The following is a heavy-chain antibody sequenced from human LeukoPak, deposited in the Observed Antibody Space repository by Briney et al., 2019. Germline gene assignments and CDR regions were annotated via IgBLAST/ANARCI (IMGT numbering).Heavy chain of an antibody. CDR2: ISSSSSTI. J-gene: IGHJ6*03. Sequence: GGSLRLSCAASGFTFSSYSMNWVRQAPGKGLEWVSYISSSSSTIYYADSVKGRFTISRDNAKNSLYLQMNSLRAEDTAVYYCAKAFYGSGLYYYYYMDVWGKGTTVTISS. CDR3: AKAFYGSGLYYYYYMDV. D-gene: IGHD3-10*01. CDR1: GFTFSSYS. V-gene: IGHV3-48*01.